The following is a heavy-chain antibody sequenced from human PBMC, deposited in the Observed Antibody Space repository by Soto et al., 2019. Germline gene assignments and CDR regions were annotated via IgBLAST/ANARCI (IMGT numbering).Heavy chain of an antibody. J-gene: IGHJ5*02. CDR1: GGTFSSYA. CDR3: AREPSLYGSGYRNWFDP. Sequence: GASVKVSCKASGGTFSSYAISWVRQAPGQGLEWMGGIIPIFGTANYAQKFQGRVTITADESTSTAYMELSSLRSEDTAVYYCAREPSLYGSGYRNWFDPWGQGTLVTVYS. CDR2: IIPIFGTA. D-gene: IGHD3-10*01. V-gene: IGHV1-69*13.